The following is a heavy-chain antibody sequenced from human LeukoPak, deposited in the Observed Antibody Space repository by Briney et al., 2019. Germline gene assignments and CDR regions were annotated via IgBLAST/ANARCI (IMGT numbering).Heavy chain of an antibody. D-gene: IGHD5/OR15-5a*01. J-gene: IGHJ4*02. V-gene: IGHV3-53*04. CDR3: ASGSRFDY. Sequence: GESLRLSCAASGFTVSDNYMSWVRQAPGKGLEWVSVIYSGGSIYYTDSVKGRFTISRHNSKNTLYLQMNSLRTEDTAVYYCASGSRFDYWGQGTLVTVSS. CDR1: GFTVSDNY. CDR2: IYSGGSI.